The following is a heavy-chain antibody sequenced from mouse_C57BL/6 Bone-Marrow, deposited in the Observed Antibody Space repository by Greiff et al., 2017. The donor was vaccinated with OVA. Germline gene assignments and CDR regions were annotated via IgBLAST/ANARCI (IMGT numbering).Heavy chain of an antibody. CDR3: AEGNYVGAMDY. CDR1: GYAFSSSW. D-gene: IGHD2-1*01. J-gene: IGHJ4*01. Sequence: LQESGPELVKPGASVKISCKASGYAFSSSWMNWVKQRPGKGLEWIGRIYPGDGDTNYNGKFKGKATLTADKSSSTAYMQLSSLTSEDSAVYFCAEGNYVGAMDYWGQGTSVTVSS. CDR2: IYPGDGDT. V-gene: IGHV1-82*01.